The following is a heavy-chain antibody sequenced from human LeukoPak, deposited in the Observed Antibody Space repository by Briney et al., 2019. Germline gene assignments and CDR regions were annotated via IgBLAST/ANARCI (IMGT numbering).Heavy chain of an antibody. CDR1: GGSISSYY. CDR2: IYYSGST. D-gene: IGHD6-13*01. Sequence: SETLSLTCTVSGGSISSYYWSWIRQPPGKGLEWIGYIYYSGSTNYNPSLKSRVTISVDTSKNQFSLKLSSVTAADTAVYYCARSKQQLMLNWFDPWGQGTLVTVSS. J-gene: IGHJ5*02. CDR3: ARSKQQLMLNWFDP. V-gene: IGHV4-59*01.